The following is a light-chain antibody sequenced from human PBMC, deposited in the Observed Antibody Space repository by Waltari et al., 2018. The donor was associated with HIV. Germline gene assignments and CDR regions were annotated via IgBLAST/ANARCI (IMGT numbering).Light chain of an antibody. J-gene: IGLJ1*01. V-gene: IGLV2-23*02. CDR3: FSYAGNSAFV. Sequence: QPALIQPASLSGSRGESFTLFCSATSSDIGAYNLVSWCQQYPGKAPKLIIYEVTARPSCVSDRFAGSKSGNTASLTISGLQAEDEADYYCFSYAGNSAFVFGTGTKVTVL. CDR1: SSDIGAYNL. CDR2: EVT.